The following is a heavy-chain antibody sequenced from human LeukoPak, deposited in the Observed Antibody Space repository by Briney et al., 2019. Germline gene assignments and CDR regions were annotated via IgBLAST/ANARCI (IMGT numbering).Heavy chain of an antibody. D-gene: IGHD3-10*01. CDR3: ARDGRLTLVRGVIVTPAPNWLDP. CDR2: INPNSGGT. Sequence: GASVNVSCKASGYTFTGHYTHWVRQAPGQGLEWMGWINPNSGGTYYAQKFQGRVTMTTDTSINTAYVELSDLTSDDAAIYYCARDGRLTLVRGVIVTPAPNWLDPWGQGTLVTVSS. CDR1: GYTFTGHY. V-gene: IGHV1-2*02. J-gene: IGHJ5*02.